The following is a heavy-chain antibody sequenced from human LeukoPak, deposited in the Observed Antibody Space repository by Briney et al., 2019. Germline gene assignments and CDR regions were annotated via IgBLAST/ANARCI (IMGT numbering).Heavy chain of an antibody. CDR2: MNPNSGNT. Sequence: ASVKVSCKASGYTFTSYDINWVRQATGQGLEWMGWMNPNSGNTGYAQKFQVRVTMTRNTSISTAYMELSSLRSEDTAVYYCAREYYYDSSGYSYGMDVWGQGTTVTVSS. V-gene: IGHV1-8*01. CDR3: AREYYYDSSGYSYGMDV. J-gene: IGHJ6*02. D-gene: IGHD3-22*01. CDR1: GYTFTSYD.